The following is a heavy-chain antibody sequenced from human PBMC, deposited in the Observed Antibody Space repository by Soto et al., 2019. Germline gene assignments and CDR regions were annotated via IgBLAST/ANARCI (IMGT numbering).Heavy chain of an antibody. Sequence: KQSQTLSLTCAISGDTVSSNSAAWNWIRQSPSRGLEWLGRTYYRSKWYNDYAVSVKSRITINPHTSKNQFSLQLHAVTPEDTAVYYCARVTVRGVLSVSSRNYYYMDVWGKGTTVTVSS. J-gene: IGHJ6*03. CDR1: GDTVSSNSAA. D-gene: IGHD3-10*01. CDR2: TYYRSKWYN. CDR3: ARVTVRGVLSVSSRNYYYMDV. V-gene: IGHV6-1*01.